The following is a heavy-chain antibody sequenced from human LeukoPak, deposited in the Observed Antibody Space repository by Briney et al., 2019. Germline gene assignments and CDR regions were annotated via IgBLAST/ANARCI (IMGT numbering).Heavy chain of an antibody. CDR3: ARDSQELLGAFDI. D-gene: IGHD2-15*01. Sequence: GGSLRLSCAASGFTFSSYSMNWVRQAPGKGLEWVSSISSSSSYIYYADSVMGRFTISRDNAKNSLYLQMNSLRAEDTAVYYCARDSQELLGAFDIWGQGTMVTVSS. CDR1: GFTFSSYS. V-gene: IGHV3-21*01. J-gene: IGHJ3*02. CDR2: ISSSSSYI.